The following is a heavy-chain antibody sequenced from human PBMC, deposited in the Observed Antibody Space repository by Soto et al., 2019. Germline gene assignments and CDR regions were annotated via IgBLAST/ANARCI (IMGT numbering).Heavy chain of an antibody. J-gene: IGHJ4*02. CDR3: ARCRDSSGYYYFRFDY. CDR2: IIPIFGTA. CDR1: GGTFSSYA. D-gene: IGHD3-22*01. Sequence: SVKVSCKASGGTFSSYAISWVRQAPGQGLEWMGGIIPIFGTANYAQKFQGRVTITADESTSTAYMELSSLRSEDTAVYYCARCRDSSGYYYFRFDYWGQGTLVTVSS. V-gene: IGHV1-69*13.